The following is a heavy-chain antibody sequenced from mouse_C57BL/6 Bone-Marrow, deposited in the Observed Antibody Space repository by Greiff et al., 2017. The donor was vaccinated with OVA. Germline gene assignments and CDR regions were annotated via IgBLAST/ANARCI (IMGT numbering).Heavy chain of an antibody. CDR1: GFSLTSYG. Sequence: QVQLKESGPGLVAPSQSLSITCTVSGFSLTSYGVHWVRQPPGKGLEWLVVIWSDGSTTYNSALKSRLSISKDNSKSQVFLKMNSLQTDDTAMYYCARHDGSSYNAMDYWGQGTSVTVSS. J-gene: IGHJ4*01. CDR2: IWSDGST. V-gene: IGHV2-6-1*01. D-gene: IGHD1-1*01. CDR3: ARHDGSSYNAMDY.